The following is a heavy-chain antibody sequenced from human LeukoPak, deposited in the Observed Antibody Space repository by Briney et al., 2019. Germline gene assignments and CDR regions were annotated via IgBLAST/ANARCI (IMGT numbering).Heavy chain of an antibody. CDR3: AKGRDWNYVLDY. CDR2: IWYNGSKK. CDR1: GFTFSSYE. J-gene: IGHJ4*02. V-gene: IGHV3-33*06. Sequence: PGGSLRLSCAASGFTFSSYEMNWVRQAPGKGLEWVAVIWYNGSKKYYGDSVKGRFTISRDNSKNTLYLQMNTLRVEDTAIYYCAKGRDWNYVLDYWGQGTLVTVSS. D-gene: IGHD1-7*01.